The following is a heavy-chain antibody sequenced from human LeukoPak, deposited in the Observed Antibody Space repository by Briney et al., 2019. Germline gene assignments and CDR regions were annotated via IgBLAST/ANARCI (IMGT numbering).Heavy chain of an antibody. CDR3: ARVGYYGSGSHEYFQH. D-gene: IGHD3-10*01. CDR1: GYTFTGYY. J-gene: IGHJ1*01. V-gene: IGHV1-2*04. Sequence: ASVKVSCKASGYTFTGYYMHWVRQAPGQGLEWMGWINPNSGGTNYAQKFQGWVTMTRDTSISTAYMELSRLRSDDTAVYYCARVGYYGSGSHEYFQHWGQGTLVTVSS. CDR2: INPNSGGT.